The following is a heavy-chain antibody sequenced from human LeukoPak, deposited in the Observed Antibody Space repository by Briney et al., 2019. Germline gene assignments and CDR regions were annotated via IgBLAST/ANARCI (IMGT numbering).Heavy chain of an antibody. D-gene: IGHD4-17*01. CDR2: IMPLFGTA. Sequence: SVKVSCKTSGGTFNNSASSWVRQTPGQGLEWLGGIMPLFGTAGYAQKFQGRVTITKDESTRTVYLELTSLTSDDTAVYYCARDVHGDYGSGWFDPWGQGTLVSVSS. CDR1: GGTFNNSA. CDR3: ARDVHGDYGSGWFDP. V-gene: IGHV1-69*05. J-gene: IGHJ5*02.